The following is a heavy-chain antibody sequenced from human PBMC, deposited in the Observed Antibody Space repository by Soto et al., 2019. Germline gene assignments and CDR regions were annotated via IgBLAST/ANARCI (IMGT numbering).Heavy chain of an antibody. D-gene: IGHD3-10*01. CDR3: ARRSYYYGSGVFDP. V-gene: IGHV1-69*02. CDR2: IIPILGIA. Sequence: QVQLVQSGAEVKKPGSSVKVSCKASGGTFSSYTISWVRQAPGQGLEWMGRIIPILGIANYAQKFQGRVTITGDKSTSTAYMELSSLRSEDTAVYYCARRSYYYGSGVFDPWGQGTLVTVSS. J-gene: IGHJ5*02. CDR1: GGTFSSYT.